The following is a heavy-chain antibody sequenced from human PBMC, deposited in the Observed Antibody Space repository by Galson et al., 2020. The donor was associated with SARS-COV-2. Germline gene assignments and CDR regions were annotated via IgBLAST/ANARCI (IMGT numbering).Heavy chain of an antibody. CDR3: ARVSRPQNYYQYYMDV. CDR1: GGSISSDNW. V-gene: IGHV4-4*02. CDR2: IYHSGST. J-gene: IGHJ6*03. Sequence: SETLSLTCAVSGGSISSDNWWSWVRQPPGKGLEWIGEIYHSGSTNYNPSLKSRVTTSVDKSKNQFSLKVSSVTAADTAVYYCARVSRPQNYYQYYMDVWGKGTTVTVSS.